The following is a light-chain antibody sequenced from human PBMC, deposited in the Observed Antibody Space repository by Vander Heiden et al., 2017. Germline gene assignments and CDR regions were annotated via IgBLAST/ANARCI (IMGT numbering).Light chain of an antibody. CDR2: DAS. CDR3: QQRSNWLT. Sequence: EIVLTQSPATLSLSPGERATLSCRASQSVSSYLAWYQQKPGQAPRLLIYDASNRANGIPDRFSGSGSGTDFTLTSSSLEPEDFAVYYWQQRSNWLTFGGGTKVEIK. CDR1: QSVSSY. J-gene: IGKJ4*01. V-gene: IGKV3-11*01.